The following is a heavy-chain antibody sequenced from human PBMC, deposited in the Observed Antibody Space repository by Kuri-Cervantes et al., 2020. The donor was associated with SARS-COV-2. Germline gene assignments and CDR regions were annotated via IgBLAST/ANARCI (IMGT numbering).Heavy chain of an antibody. D-gene: IGHD2-2*02. CDR1: GRSFSGYY. Sequence: SCAVYGRSFSGYYWNWIRQSPGKGLEWIGEINHSGSTNFNPSLKSRVTISVDTSKNQFSLKLSSVTAADTAVYYCARFWEGYCSSTSCYTPRGFDYWGQGTLVTVSS. J-gene: IGHJ4*02. CDR2: INHSGST. V-gene: IGHV4-34*01. CDR3: ARFWEGYCSSTSCYTPRGFDY.